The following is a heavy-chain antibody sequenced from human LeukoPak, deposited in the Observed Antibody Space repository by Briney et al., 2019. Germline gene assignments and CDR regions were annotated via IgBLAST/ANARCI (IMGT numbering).Heavy chain of an antibody. D-gene: IGHD1-1*01. CDR1: GFTFSSYA. CDR2: ISGSGGST. J-gene: IGHJ4*02. Sequence: GGSLRLSCAASGFTFSSYAMSWVRQAPGKGLEWVSAISGSGGSTYYADSVKGQFTISRDNSKNTLYLQMNNLRAEDTAGYYCAKAVGINYYFDYWGQGTLVTVSS. CDR3: AKAVGINYYFDY. V-gene: IGHV3-23*01.